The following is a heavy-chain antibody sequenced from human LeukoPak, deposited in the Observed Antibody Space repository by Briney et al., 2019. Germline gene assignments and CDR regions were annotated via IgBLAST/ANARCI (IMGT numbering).Heavy chain of an antibody. CDR1: GGSISSYY. J-gene: IGHJ4*02. Sequence: PSETLSLTCTVSGGSISSYYWSWIRPPAGKGLEWIGRIYTTGSTNYNPSLKSRVTMSVDTSKNQFSLKLSSVTAADTAVYYCARHPHYYFDNSARWGQGTLVTVSS. CDR3: ARHPHYYFDNSAR. D-gene: IGHD3-22*01. CDR2: IYTTGST. V-gene: IGHV4-4*07.